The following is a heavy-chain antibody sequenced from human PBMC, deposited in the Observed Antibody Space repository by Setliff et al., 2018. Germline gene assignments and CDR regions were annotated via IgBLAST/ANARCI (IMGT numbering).Heavy chain of an antibody. D-gene: IGHD2-8*02. J-gene: IGHJ4*02. CDR1: GGSFSTYY. Sequence: PSETLSLTCAVYGGSFSTYYWISWIRQPPGKGLEWIGSIYYGGSTNYNPSLKSRVTISVDTSKNQFSLKLSSVTAADTALYYCTVYNTGSSKDHYWGQGTPVTVSS. V-gene: IGHV4-59*03. CDR3: TVYNTGSSKDHY. CDR2: IYYGGST.